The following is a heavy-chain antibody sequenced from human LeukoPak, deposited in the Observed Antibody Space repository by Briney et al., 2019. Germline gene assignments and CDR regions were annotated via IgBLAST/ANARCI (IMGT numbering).Heavy chain of an antibody. CDR2: INHSGST. V-gene: IGHV4-34*01. Sequence: SETLSLTCAVYGGSFSGYYWSWIRQPPGKGLEWIGEINHSGSTNYNPSLKCRVTISVDTSKNQFSLKLSSVTAADTAVYYCARVSGATIAFDYWGQGTLVTVSS. D-gene: IGHD1-26*01. CDR1: GGSFSGYY. CDR3: ARVSGATIAFDY. J-gene: IGHJ4*02.